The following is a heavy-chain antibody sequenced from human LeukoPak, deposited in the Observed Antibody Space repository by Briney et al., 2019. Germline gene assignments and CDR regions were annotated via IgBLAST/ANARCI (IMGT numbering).Heavy chain of an antibody. V-gene: IGHV4-59*01. Sequence: SETLSLTCTVSGASISHYYWSWIRQPPGRGLEWIGCAFYTGSTNYNPSLKSRVTISIDTSKSQFSLRLTSVTAADTAIYYCASLSHCSTSSCFDYWGRGTLVTVSS. CDR2: AFYTGST. CDR1: GASISHYY. J-gene: IGHJ4*02. CDR3: ASLSHCSTSSCFDY. D-gene: IGHD2-2*01.